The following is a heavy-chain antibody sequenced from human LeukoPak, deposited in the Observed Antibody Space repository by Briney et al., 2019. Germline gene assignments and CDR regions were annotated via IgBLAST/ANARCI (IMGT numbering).Heavy chain of an antibody. CDR2: IKSDGSST. Sequence: PGGSLRLSCAASGFTFSSYWMHWVREAPGKGLAWVSLIKSDGSSTSYADSVRGRFTISRDNAKNTLYLQMNSLRAEDTAVYYCARGRGGDFDYWGQGTLVTVSS. J-gene: IGHJ4*02. CDR1: GFTFSSYW. CDR3: ARGRGGDFDY. V-gene: IGHV3-74*01.